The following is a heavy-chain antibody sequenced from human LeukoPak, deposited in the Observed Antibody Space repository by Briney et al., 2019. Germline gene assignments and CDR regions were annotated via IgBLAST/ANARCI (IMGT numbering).Heavy chain of an antibody. CDR1: GFTFSDYY. V-gene: IGHV3-11*01. J-gene: IGHJ4*02. CDR2: ISKDGRTM. D-gene: IGHD5-12*01. Sequence: GGSLRLSCAASGFTFSDYYMSWIRQAPGKGLEWVSFISKDGRTMSYADSVKGRFTISRDNAKNSVYLQMNSLTADDTAVYFCARVRGSYSSDYWGQGTLVTVSS. CDR3: ARVRGSYSSDY.